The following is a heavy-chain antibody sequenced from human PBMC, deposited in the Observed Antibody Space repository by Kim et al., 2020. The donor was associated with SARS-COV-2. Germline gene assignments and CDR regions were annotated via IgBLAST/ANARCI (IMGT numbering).Heavy chain of an antibody. CDR2: IYSDGST. J-gene: IGHJ4*02. Sequence: GGSLRLSCAASGFTVSNNYLSWVRQAPGKGLEWVSVIYSDGSTYYADSVKGRFTISRDNSKNTLYLQVNSLRAEDTAVYYCARDTPTMATIYWGQGTLVTVSS. V-gene: IGHV3-66*01. CDR1: GFTVSNNY. CDR3: ARDTPTMATIY. D-gene: IGHD5-18*01.